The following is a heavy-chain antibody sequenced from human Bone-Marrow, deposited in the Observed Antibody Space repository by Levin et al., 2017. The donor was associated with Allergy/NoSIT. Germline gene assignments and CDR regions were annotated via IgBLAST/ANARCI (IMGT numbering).Heavy chain of an antibody. Sequence: RSGGSLRLSCAASGFTFSGYWMHWVRQAPGKGLVWVSRINSDASTTNYADSVKGRFTISRDNAKNTLYLQMNSLRAEDTAVYYCARGEASRPGVGTDWGQGTLVTVSS. D-gene: IGHD1/OR15-1a*01. CDR2: INSDASTT. V-gene: IGHV3-74*01. CDR1: GFTFSGYW. J-gene: IGHJ4*02. CDR3: ARGEASRPGVGTD.